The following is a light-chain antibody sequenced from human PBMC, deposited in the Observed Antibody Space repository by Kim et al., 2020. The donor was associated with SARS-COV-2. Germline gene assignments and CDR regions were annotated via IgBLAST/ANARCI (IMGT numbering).Light chain of an antibody. V-gene: IGLV2-11*01. CDR3: CSYAGSYTWV. Sequence: GQSVTISCTGTSADVTAYNFGSWYQHSPGNAPKLVIYDVSKRPSGVPDRFSGSRSGNTASLTISGLQSEDEAHYFCCSYAGSYTWVFGGGTQLTVL. J-gene: IGLJ3*02. CDR2: DVS. CDR1: SADVTAYNF.